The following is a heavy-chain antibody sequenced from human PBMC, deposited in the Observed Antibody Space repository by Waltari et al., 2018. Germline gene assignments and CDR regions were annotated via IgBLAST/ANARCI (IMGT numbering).Heavy chain of an antibody. D-gene: IGHD3-3*01. Sequence: QVQLVQSGAEVTKPGASVKVSCKVSGYTLPELSMHWVRQAPGKGLEWMGGVDPEEGETIYAQKFQGRVTMTEDTATDTAYMELSSLRSEDTAVYYCATSGFLESYFGYWGQGTLVTVSS. CDR1: GYTLPELS. V-gene: IGHV1-24*01. CDR2: VDPEEGET. J-gene: IGHJ4*02. CDR3: ATSGFLESYFGY.